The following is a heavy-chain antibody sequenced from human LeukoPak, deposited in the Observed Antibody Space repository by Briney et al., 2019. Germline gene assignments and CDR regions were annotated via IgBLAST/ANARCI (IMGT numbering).Heavy chain of an antibody. V-gene: IGHV4-4*02. Sequence: SETLSLTCVVSGGSITSNWWSWVRQPPGKGLEWIGEIYHSGSTTYNPSLKSRVTISIDTSKTQFSLKLNSVTAADTAVYYCARNGYYSVDYWGQGTLVTVSS. CDR3: ARNGYYSVDY. CDR2: IYHSGST. D-gene: IGHD4-17*01. CDR1: GGSITSNW. J-gene: IGHJ4*02.